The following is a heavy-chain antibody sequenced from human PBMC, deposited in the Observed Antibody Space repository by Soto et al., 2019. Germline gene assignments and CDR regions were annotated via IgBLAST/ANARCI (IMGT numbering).Heavy chain of an antibody. J-gene: IGHJ6*02. D-gene: IGHD2-15*01. CDR2: IIPIFGTA. CDR3: AVLRTECSGGSCYPYYYYGMDV. CDR1: GGTFSSYA. V-gene: IGHV1-69*13. Sequence: SVKVSCKASGGTFSSYAISWVRQAPGQGLEWMGGIIPIFGTANYAQEFQGRVTITADESTSTAYMELSSLRSEDTAVYYCAVLRTECSGGSCYPYYYYGMDVWGQGTTV.